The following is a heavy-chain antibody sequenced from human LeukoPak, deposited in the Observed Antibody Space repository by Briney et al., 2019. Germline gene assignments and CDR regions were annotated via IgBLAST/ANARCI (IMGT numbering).Heavy chain of an antibody. CDR3: ARQAIAYSSSWFDY. CDR1: GDSISSSD. J-gene: IGHJ4*02. Sequence: SETLSLTCTGSGDSISSSDWSWIRQPPGKGLEWLGYFYYSGSANYNPSLMSRVSISVDTSRNQCSLTLISVTAAATAIYYCARQAIAYSSSWFDYWGQGALVTVSS. D-gene: IGHD6-13*01. V-gene: IGHV4-59*08. CDR2: FYYSGSA.